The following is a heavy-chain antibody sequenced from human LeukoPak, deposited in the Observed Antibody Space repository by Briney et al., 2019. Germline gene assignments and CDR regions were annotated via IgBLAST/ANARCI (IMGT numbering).Heavy chain of an antibody. CDR1: GGSISSGGYS. CDR3: AKARGIAAGDY. D-gene: IGHD6-13*01. J-gene: IGHJ4*02. V-gene: IGHV4-30-2*01. CDR2: IYHSGST. Sequence: SETLSLTCAVSGGSISSGGYSWSWIRQPPGKGLEWIGYIYHSGSTYYNPSLKSRVTISVDRSKNQFSLKLSSVTAADTAIYYCAKARGIAAGDYWGQGTLVTVSS.